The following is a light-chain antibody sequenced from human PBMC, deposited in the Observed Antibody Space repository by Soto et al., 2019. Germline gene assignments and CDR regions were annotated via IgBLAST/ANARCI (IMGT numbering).Light chain of an antibody. CDR1: QSISSW. CDR2: KAS. CDR3: QHYNIYPEA. J-gene: IGKJ1*01. V-gene: IGKV1-5*03. Sequence: DIQMTHSPSTLSGSVGDRVTITCRTSQSISSWLAWYQQKPGKAPKLLIYKASTLESGVPARFSGSGSGTEFTLTISSLQPDDFATYYCQHYNIYPEAFGQGTRVDMK.